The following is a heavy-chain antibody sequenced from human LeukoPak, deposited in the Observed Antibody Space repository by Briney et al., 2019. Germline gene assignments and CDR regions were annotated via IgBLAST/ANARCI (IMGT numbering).Heavy chain of an antibody. Sequence: SVKVSCKASGGTFSSYTISWVRQAPGQGLEWMGRIIPILGIANYAQKFQGRVTITADKSTSTAYMELSSLRSEDTAVYYRASSIWVDYYDSSGNNYYYYGMDVWGQGTTVTVSS. D-gene: IGHD3-22*01. V-gene: IGHV1-69*02. CDR3: ASSIWVDYYDSSGNNYYYYGMDV. CDR2: IIPILGIA. J-gene: IGHJ6*02. CDR1: GGTFSSYT.